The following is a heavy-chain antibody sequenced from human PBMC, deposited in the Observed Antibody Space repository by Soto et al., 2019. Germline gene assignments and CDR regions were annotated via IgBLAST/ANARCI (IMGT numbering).Heavy chain of an antibody. CDR2: IWYDGSNK. D-gene: IGHD6-19*01. CDR3: ARQGIAVAVDI. J-gene: IGHJ3*02. CDR1: GFTFSSYG. V-gene: IGHV3-33*01. Sequence: GGSLRLSCAASGFTFSSYGMHWVRQAPGKGLEWVAVIWYDGSNKYYADSVKGRFTISRDNSKNTLYLQMNSLRAEDTAVYYCARQGIAVAVDIWGQGTMVTVSS.